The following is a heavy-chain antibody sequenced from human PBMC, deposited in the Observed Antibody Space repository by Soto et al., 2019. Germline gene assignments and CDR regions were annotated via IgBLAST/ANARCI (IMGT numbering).Heavy chain of an antibody. Sequence: ASVKVSCKVSGYTFTSYDINWVRQATGQGLEWMGWMNPNSGNTGYAQKFQGRVTMTRNTSISTAYMELSSLRSEDTAVYYCARGLEVNYDILTGLSRLPDYWGQGTLVTVSS. D-gene: IGHD3-9*01. CDR1: GYTFTSYD. CDR2: MNPNSGNT. V-gene: IGHV1-8*01. CDR3: ARGLEVNYDILTGLSRLPDY. J-gene: IGHJ4*02.